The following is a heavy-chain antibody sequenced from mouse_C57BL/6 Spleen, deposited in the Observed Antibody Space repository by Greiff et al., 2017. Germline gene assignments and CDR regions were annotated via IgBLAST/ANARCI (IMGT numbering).Heavy chain of an antibody. CDR3: ARGFYYGSSRPYWYFDV. J-gene: IGHJ1*03. CDR2: IYPGDGDT. CDR1: GYAFSSYW. Sequence: ESGAELVKPGASVKISCKASGYAFSSYWMNWVKQRPGKGLEWIGQIYPGDGDTNYNGKFKGKATLTADKSSSTAYMQLSSLTSEDSAVYFCARGFYYGSSRPYWYFDVWGTGTTVTVSS. V-gene: IGHV1-80*01. D-gene: IGHD1-1*01.